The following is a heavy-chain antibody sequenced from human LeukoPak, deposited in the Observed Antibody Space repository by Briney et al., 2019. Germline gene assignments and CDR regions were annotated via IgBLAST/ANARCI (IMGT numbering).Heavy chain of an antibody. V-gene: IGHV4-39*07. CDR1: GGSISGSSYY. Sequence: SETLSLTCTVSGGSISGSSYYWGWIRQPPGKGLEWIGSIYYSGSTYYNPSLKSRVTISVDTSKNQFSLKLSSVTAADTAVYYCARGGYSSGFIYYFDYWGQGTLVTVSS. CDR3: ARGGYSSGFIYYFDY. D-gene: IGHD6-19*01. J-gene: IGHJ4*02. CDR2: IYYSGST.